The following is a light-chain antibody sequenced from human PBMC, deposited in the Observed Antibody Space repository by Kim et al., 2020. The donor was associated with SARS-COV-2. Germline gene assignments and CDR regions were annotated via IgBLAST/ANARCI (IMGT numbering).Light chain of an antibody. CDR3: QSYDSSLSGSGV. CDR1: SSNSGAGYD. CDR2: GNS. V-gene: IGLV1-40*01. J-gene: IGLJ1*01. Sequence: FTIACTRSSSNSGAGYDVHWYQQLPGTAPKLLIYGNSNRPSGVPDRFSGSKSGTSASLAITGLQAEDEADYYCQSYDSSLSGSGVFGTGTKVTVL.